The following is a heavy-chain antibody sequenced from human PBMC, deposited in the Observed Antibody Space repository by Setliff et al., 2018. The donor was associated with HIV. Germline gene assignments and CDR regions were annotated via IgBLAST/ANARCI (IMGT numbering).Heavy chain of an antibody. V-gene: IGHV3-7*01. J-gene: IGHJ4*02. Sequence: PGGSLRLSCAASGFTFSSYWMSWVRQAPGKGLEWVANIKQDGSEKYYVDSVKGRFTISRDNAKNSLYLQMNSLRAEDTAVYYCAKGFDYGEYYSFDSWGQGTLVTVSS. CDR2: IKQDGSEK. D-gene: IGHD4-17*01. CDR3: AKGFDYGEYYSFDS. CDR1: GFTFSSYW.